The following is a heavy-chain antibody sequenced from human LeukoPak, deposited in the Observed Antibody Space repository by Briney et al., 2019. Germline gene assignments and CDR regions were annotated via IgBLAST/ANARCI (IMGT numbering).Heavy chain of an antibody. CDR2: ISSSSRYI. CDR1: GFTFSSYS. CDR3: ARDRYITMVMDV. V-gene: IGHV3-21*01. J-gene: IGHJ6*02. Sequence: GGSLRLSCAASGFTFSSYSMNWVRQAPGKGLEWVSSISSSSRYIYYADSVKGRFTISRDNAKNSLYLQMNSLRAEDTAVYYCARDRYITMVMDVWGQGTTVTVSS. D-gene: IGHD3-10*01.